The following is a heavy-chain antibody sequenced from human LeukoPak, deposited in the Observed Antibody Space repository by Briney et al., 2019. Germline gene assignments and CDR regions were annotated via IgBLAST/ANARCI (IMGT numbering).Heavy chain of an antibody. CDR1: GGSISSSSYY. J-gene: IGHJ4*02. Sequence: GSLSLTCTVSGGSISSSSYYWGWLRPPPGKGLEGIGSIYNNGSPYYNPSLKRRVTISVDTSKNQFSLQLSAVTAADTAVYYCASVDCSGGSCKAQVWGQGPLVPVSS. V-gene: IGHV4-39*07. CDR3: ASVDCSGGSCKAQV. D-gene: IGHD2-15*01. CDR2: IYNNGSP.